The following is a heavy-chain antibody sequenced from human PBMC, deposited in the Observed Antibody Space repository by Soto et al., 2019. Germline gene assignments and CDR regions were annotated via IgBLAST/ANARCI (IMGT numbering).Heavy chain of an antibody. V-gene: IGHV3-11*06. CDR3: ARTGKAGAFDI. Sequence: GGSLRLSCAASGFTFSDYYMSWIRQAPGKGLEWVSYISSSSSYTNYADSVKGRFTISRDSAKNSLYLQMNSLRAEDTAVYYCARTGKAGAFDIWGQGTMVTVSS. D-gene: IGHD3-10*01. CDR2: ISSSSSYT. J-gene: IGHJ3*02. CDR1: GFTFSDYY.